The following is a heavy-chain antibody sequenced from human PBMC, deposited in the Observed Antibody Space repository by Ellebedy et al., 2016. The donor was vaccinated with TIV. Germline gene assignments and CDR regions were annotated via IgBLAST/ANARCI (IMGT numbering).Heavy chain of an antibody. V-gene: IGHV3-7*01. D-gene: IGHD4-17*01. Sequence: PGGSLRLSCAASGFNFRSYWMTWVRQAPGKGLEWVAKIRQEGDEIYYVESVKGRFTISRDNAKNSLFLQMTSRRVEDTAVYYCARRASYGDYAVQVNPWFDPWGQGTLVTVSS. J-gene: IGHJ5*02. CDR2: IRQEGDEI. CDR3: ARRASYGDYAVQVNPWFDP. CDR1: GFNFRSYW.